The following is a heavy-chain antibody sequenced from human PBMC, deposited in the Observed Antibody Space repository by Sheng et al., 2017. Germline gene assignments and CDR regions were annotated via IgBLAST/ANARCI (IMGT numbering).Heavy chain of an antibody. CDR2: IYYSGST. V-gene: IGHV4-39*07. CDR1: GGSISSSSYY. Sequence: QLQLQESGPGLVKPSETLSLTCTVSGGSISSSSYYWGWIRQPPGKGLEWIGSIYYSGSTYYNPSLKSRVTISVDTSKNQFSLKLSSVTAADTAVYYCARRVVVITSDAFDIWGQGTNGHRLF. CDR3: ARRVVVITSDAFDI. J-gene: IGHJ3*02. D-gene: IGHD3-22*01.